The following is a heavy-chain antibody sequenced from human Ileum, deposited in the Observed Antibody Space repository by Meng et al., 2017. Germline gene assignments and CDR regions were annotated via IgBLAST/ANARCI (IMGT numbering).Heavy chain of an antibody. CDR3: ASGSGSLDY. CDR1: GGSFSSNIAA. Sequence: HVHLQQSGLGLVERSITLSLPLAVSGGSFSSNIAAWNWIRQSPLRGLEWLGRTYYRSKWYSEYAVSVKSRISITPDTSKNQFSLQMNSVTPEDTAVYYCASGSGSLDYWGPGTLVTVSS. CDR2: TYYRSKWYS. J-gene: IGHJ4*02. V-gene: IGHV6-1*01. D-gene: IGHD3-3*01.